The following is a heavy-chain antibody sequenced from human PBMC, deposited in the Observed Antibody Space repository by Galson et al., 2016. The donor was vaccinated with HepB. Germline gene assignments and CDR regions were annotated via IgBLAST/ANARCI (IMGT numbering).Heavy chain of an antibody. CDR2: ISHDGNNE. D-gene: IGHD2-15*01. Sequence: SLRLSCAASGFTFSYYSMHWVRQAPGRGLEWVAVISHDGNNEYYADSVKGRFTISRDTSKNTLYLQMNSPTAEDTAVYYGARDKPRPRVGGNYFAYWGQGTLVTVAS. CDR3: ARDKPRPRVGGNYFAY. J-gene: IGHJ4*02. V-gene: IGHV3-30-3*01. CDR1: GFTFSYYS.